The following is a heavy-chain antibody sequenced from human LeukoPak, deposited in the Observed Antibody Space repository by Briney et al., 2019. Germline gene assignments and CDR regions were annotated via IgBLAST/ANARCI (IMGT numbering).Heavy chain of an antibody. D-gene: IGHD3-3*01. CDR3: ARDSPGGSRWSGYYRFDY. CDR1: GGSISSYY. Sequence: SETLSLTCTVSGGSISSYYWSWIRQPPGKGLEWIGYIYYSGSTNYNPSLKSRVTISVDTSKNQFSLKLSSVTAADTAVYYCARDSPGGSRWSGYYRFDYWGQGTLVTVSS. V-gene: IGHV4-59*01. J-gene: IGHJ4*02. CDR2: IYYSGST.